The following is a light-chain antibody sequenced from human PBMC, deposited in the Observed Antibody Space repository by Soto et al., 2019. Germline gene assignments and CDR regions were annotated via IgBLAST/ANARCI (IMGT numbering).Light chain of an antibody. CDR2: DIS. J-gene: IGKJ4*01. V-gene: IGKV3-11*01. Sequence: ETVLTQSPATLSLSPGERATLSCRASQSVGSDLAWYQQKPGQAPRLLIYDISSRATGTPARFSGSGFGTDFSLTVHSREPEDFAVYFCQQRDAWPLTFGGGTKVET. CDR3: QQRDAWPLT. CDR1: QSVGSD.